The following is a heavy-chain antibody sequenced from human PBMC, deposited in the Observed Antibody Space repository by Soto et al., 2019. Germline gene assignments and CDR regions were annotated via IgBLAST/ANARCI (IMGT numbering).Heavy chain of an antibody. V-gene: IGHV3-30*03. CDR3: TTPSSVVVAETYYYYGMDV. Sequence: GGSLRLSCAASGFTFSSYGMHWVRQAPGKGLEWVAVISYDGSNKYYADSVKGRFTISRDNSKNTLYLQMNSLRAEDTAVYYCTTPSSVVVAETYYYYGMDVWGQGTTVTVSS. J-gene: IGHJ6*02. D-gene: IGHD2-15*01. CDR1: GFTFSSYG. CDR2: ISYDGSNK.